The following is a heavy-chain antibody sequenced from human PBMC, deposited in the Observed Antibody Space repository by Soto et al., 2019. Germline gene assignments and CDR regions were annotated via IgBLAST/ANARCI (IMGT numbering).Heavy chain of an antibody. J-gene: IGHJ5*02. Sequence: PGGSLRLSCAASGFTFSDYYMSWIRQAPGKGLEWVSYISSSGSTIYYADSVKGRFTISRDNAKNSLYLQMNSLRAEDTAVYYCAREQDYYDSSGYYPRWFDPWGQGTLVTVSS. CDR1: GFTFSDYY. CDR2: ISSSGSTI. D-gene: IGHD3-22*01. CDR3: AREQDYYDSSGYYPRWFDP. V-gene: IGHV3-11*01.